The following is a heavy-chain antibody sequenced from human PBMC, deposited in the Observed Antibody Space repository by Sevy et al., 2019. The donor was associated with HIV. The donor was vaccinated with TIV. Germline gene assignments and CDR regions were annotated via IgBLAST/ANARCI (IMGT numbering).Heavy chain of an antibody. Sequence: GGSLRLSCVATGFTFSRYAMSWVRQAPGKGLEWVSAVSATTTGTYYADSVKGRFTISRDNSKNTMYLQMNRLRAEDKAVDYCAKEIAVVPDAKKVDDAFDSWGQGTMVTVSS. CDR3: AKEIAVVPDAKKVDDAFDS. J-gene: IGHJ3*02. CDR2: VSATTTGT. CDR1: GFTFSRYA. D-gene: IGHD2-2*01. V-gene: IGHV3-23*01.